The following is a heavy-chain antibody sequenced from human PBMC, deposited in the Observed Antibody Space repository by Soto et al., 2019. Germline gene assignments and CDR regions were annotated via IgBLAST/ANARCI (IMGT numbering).Heavy chain of an antibody. CDR2: INPNSGGT. Sequence: ASVKVSCKASGYTFTGYYMHWVRQAPGQGLEWMGWINPNSGGTNYAQKFQGWVAMTTDTSTSTAYMELRSLRSDDTAMYYCARVHAGSYNVMDVWGQGTTVTVSS. CDR1: GYTFTGYY. V-gene: IGHV1-2*04. D-gene: IGHD3-10*01. J-gene: IGHJ6*02. CDR3: ARVHAGSYNVMDV.